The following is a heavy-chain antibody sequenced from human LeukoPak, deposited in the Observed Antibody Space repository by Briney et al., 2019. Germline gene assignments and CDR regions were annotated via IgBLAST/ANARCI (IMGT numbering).Heavy chain of an antibody. Sequence: GASVKVSCKASGYTFTSYGLTWVRQAPGQGLEWMGWISTYNGNTNYAQKLQGRVTMTTDTSTSTAYMELRNLRSDDTAVYYCARAYSAWYVFDHWGQGTLVTVSS. V-gene: IGHV1-18*01. CDR1: GYTFTSYG. CDR3: ARAYSAWYVFDH. CDR2: ISTYNGNT. D-gene: IGHD2-15*01. J-gene: IGHJ4*02.